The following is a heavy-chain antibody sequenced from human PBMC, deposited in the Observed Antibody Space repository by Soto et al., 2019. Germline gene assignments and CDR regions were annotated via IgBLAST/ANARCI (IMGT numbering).Heavy chain of an antibody. V-gene: IGHV3-21*01. J-gene: IGHJ4*02. CDR2: ISSSSSYI. D-gene: IGHD5-12*01. Sequence: EVQLVESGGGLVKPGGSLRLSCAASGFTFSSYSMNWVRQAPGKGLEWVSSISSSSSYIYYADSVKGRFTISRDNAKNSLYLQMNSLRAEDTAVYYCARDSPRGGRDGYNSPPFDYWGQGALVTVSS. CDR3: ARDSPRGGRDGYNSPPFDY. CDR1: GFTFSSYS.